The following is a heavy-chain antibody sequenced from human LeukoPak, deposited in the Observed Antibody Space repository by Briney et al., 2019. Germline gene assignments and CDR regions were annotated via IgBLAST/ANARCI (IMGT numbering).Heavy chain of an antibody. J-gene: IGHJ4*02. CDR2: ISGSGGST. CDR1: GFTFSSYA. Sequence: GGSLRLSCAASGFTFSSYAMSWVRQAPGKGLEWVSAISGSGGSTYYADSVKGRFTISRDNSKNTLYLQMNSLRAEDTAVYYCASPSAIPGYSSGWYETGWDYWGQGTLVTVSS. V-gene: IGHV3-23*01. CDR3: ASPSAIPGYSSGWYETGWDY. D-gene: IGHD6-19*01.